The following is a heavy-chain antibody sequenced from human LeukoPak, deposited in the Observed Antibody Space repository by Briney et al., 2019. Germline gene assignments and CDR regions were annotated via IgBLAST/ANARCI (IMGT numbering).Heavy chain of an antibody. CDR3: ARRRTYYYDSSGYYVTFFDY. J-gene: IGHJ4*02. D-gene: IGHD3-22*01. Sequence: SETLSLTCAVYGGSFSGYYWSWIRQPPGKGLEWIGEINHSGSTNYNPSLKSRVTISVDTSKNQFSLKLSSATAADTAVYYCARRRTYYYDSSGYYVTFFDYWGQGTLVTVSS. CDR1: GGSFSGYY. V-gene: IGHV4-34*01. CDR2: INHSGST.